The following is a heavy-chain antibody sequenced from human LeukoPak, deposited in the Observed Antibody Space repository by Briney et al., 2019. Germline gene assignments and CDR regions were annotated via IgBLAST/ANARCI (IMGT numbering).Heavy chain of an antibody. D-gene: IGHD6-6*01. CDR2: IYYSGST. CDR1: GGSISSYY. V-gene: IGHV4-59*12. Sequence: SETLSLTCTVSGGSISSYYWSWIRQPPGKGLEWIGYIYYSGSTNYNPSLKSRVTISVDTSKNQFSLKLSSVTAADTAVYYCARLPHSSSPFDYWGQGTLVTVSS. CDR3: ARLPHSSSPFDY. J-gene: IGHJ4*02.